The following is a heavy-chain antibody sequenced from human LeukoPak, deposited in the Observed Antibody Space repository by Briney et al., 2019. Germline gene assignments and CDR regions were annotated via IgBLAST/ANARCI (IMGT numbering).Heavy chain of an antibody. CDR1: GYTFTSYY. Sequence: ASVKVSCKASGYTFTSYYMHWVRQAPGQGLEWMGWISAYNGNTNYAQKFQGRVTMTTDTSTSTAYMELRSLRSDDTAVYYCAIAATCDYWGQGTLVTVSS. D-gene: IGHD2-15*01. V-gene: IGHV1-18*04. CDR3: AIAATCDY. J-gene: IGHJ4*02. CDR2: ISAYNGNT.